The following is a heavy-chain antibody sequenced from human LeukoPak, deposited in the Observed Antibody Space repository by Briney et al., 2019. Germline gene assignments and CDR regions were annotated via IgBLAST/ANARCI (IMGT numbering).Heavy chain of an antibody. Sequence: GGSLRLSCAASGFTFTSYGMHWVRQAPGKGLEWVALIWYDGGNKHYADSVKGRFTISRDSSKNTVCLQMNSLRAEDTAVYYCARGNPIPVTHPIDYWGQGTLVTVSS. CDR2: IWYDGGNK. V-gene: IGHV3-33*08. CDR3: ARGNPIPVTHPIDY. D-gene: IGHD2-2*02. CDR1: GFTFTSYG. J-gene: IGHJ4*02.